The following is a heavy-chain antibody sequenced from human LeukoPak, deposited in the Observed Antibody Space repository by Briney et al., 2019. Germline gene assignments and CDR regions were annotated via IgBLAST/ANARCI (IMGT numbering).Heavy chain of an antibody. D-gene: IGHD5-12*01. CDR3: ARDHIVATIALDY. V-gene: IGHV3-30*04. CDR1: GFTFSSYA. Sequence: GGSLRLSCAASGFTFSSYAMHWVRQAPGKGLEWGAVISYDGSNKYYADSVKGRFTISRDNSKNTLYLQMNSLRAEDTAVYYCARDHIVATIALDYWGQGTLVTVSS. J-gene: IGHJ4*02. CDR2: ISYDGSNK.